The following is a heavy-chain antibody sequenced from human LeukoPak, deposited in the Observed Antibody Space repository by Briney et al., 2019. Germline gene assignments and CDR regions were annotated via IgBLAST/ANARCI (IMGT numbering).Heavy chain of an antibody. CDR3: AKAITAAVYTTFDY. CDR2: ISGSGGST. J-gene: IGHJ4*02. Sequence: PGGSLRLSCAASGFTSSSYAMSWVRQAPGKGLEWVSAISGSGGSTYYADSVKGRFTISRDNSKNTLYLQMNSLRAEDTAVYYCAKAITAAVYTTFDYWGQGTLVTVSS. CDR1: GFTSSSYA. V-gene: IGHV3-23*01. D-gene: IGHD6-13*01.